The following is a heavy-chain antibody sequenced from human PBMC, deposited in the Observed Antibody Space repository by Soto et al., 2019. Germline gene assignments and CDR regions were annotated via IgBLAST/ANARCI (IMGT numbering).Heavy chain of an antibody. J-gene: IGHJ6*02. CDR3: AASPYDFWSGYFSGYYGMDG. CDR1: GYTFTSYG. CDR2: ISAYNGNT. D-gene: IGHD3-3*01. Sequence: ASVKVSCKASGYTFTSYGISWVRQAPGQGLEWMGWISAYNGNTNYAQKLQGRVTMTTDTSTSTAYMELRSLRSDDTAVYYCAASPYDFWSGYFSGYYGMDGWGQGTTVTVSS. V-gene: IGHV1-18*01.